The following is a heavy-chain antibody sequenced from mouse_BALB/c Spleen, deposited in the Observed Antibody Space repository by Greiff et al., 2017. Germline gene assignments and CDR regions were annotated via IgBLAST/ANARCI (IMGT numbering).Heavy chain of an antibody. CDR2: IWSGGST. V-gene: IGHV2-2*02. D-gene: IGHD2-14*01. CDR3: GYDGASGLFDV. CDR1: GFSLTSYG. Sequence: VKLVESGPGLVQPSQSLSITCTVSGFSLTSYGVHWVRQSPGKGLEWLGVIWSGGSTDYNAAFISRLSISKDNSKSQVFFKMNSLQANDTAIYYCGYDGASGLFDVWGAGTTVTVSS. J-gene: IGHJ1*01.